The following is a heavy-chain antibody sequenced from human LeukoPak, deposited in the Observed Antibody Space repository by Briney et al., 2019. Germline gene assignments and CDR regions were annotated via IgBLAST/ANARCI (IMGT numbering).Heavy chain of an antibody. Sequence: SVKVSCKASGFTFTRSAMQWVRQARGQRLEWIGWIVVGSGNTNYAQKFQERVTITRDMSTSTAYMELSSLRSEDTAVYYCAAHYGSANWFDPWGQGTLVTVSS. V-gene: IGHV1-58*02. CDR3: AAHYGSANWFDP. J-gene: IGHJ5*02. D-gene: IGHD3-10*01. CDR1: GFTFTRSA. CDR2: IVVGSGNT.